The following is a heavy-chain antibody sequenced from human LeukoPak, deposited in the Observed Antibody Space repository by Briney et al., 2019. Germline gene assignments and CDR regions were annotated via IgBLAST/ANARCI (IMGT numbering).Heavy chain of an antibody. CDR3: ARSDPDDYYYYGMDV. CDR2: IYSGGST. J-gene: IGHJ6*02. V-gene: IGHV3-53*01. CDR1: GFTVSSNY. Sequence: GGSLRLSCAASGFTVSSNYMSWVRQAPGKGLEWVSVIYSGGSTYSADSVKGRFTISRDNSKNTLYLQMNSLRAEDTAVYYCARSDPDDYYYYGMDVWGQGTTVTVSS.